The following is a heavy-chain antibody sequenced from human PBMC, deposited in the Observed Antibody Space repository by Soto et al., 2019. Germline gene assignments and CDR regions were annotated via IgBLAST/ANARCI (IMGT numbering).Heavy chain of an antibody. V-gene: IGHV4-39*01. Sequence: SETLSLTCTVSGGSISSSSYYWGWIRQPPGKGLEWIGSIYYSGSTYYNPSLKSRVTISVDTSKNQFSLKLSSVTAADTAVYYCARSWETYYYDSSGYPFDYWGQGTLVTVSS. CDR3: ARSWETYYYDSSGYPFDY. D-gene: IGHD3-22*01. J-gene: IGHJ4*02. CDR1: GGSISSSSYY. CDR2: IYYSGST.